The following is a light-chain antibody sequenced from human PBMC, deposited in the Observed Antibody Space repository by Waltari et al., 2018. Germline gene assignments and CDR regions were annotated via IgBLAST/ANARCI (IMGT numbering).Light chain of an antibody. J-gene: IGLJ3*02. CDR1: SGHSSNV. CDR2: VNSDGSH. Sequence: QLVLTQSPSASASLGASVKLTCTLSSGHSSNVIAWHQQQPAKGPRYLMKVNSDGSHSKGDKIPDRFSGSSSGAEHYLTISSLQSEDEADYYWQTGGHGTWVFGGGTKLTVL. CDR3: QTGGHGTWV. V-gene: IGLV4-69*01.